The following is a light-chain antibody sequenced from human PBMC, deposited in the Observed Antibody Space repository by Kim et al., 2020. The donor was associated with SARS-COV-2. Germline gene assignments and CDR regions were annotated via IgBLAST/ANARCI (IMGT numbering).Light chain of an antibody. V-gene: IGKV1-39*01. CDR1: QSISSY. J-gene: IGKJ1*01. Sequence: DIQMTQSPSSLSASVGDNLTITCRASQSISSYLNWYQQKPGKAPNLLIYVASSLQSGVPSRFSGSGSGTDFTLTISSLQPEDFATYYCQQSYTTPRTFGQGTKVDIK. CDR3: QQSYTTPRT. CDR2: VAS.